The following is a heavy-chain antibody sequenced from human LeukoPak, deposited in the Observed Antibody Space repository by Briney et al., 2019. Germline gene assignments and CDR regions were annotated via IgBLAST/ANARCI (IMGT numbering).Heavy chain of an antibody. CDR2: INPDSGGT. CDR1: GYTFIDYY. Sequence: GASVKVSCKASGYTFIDYYIHWVRQAPGQGLEWMGWINPDSGGTNSAQKFQGRVTLTRDASINTAYMDLTRLTSDDTAVYYCARGDSRYLLPLTFDSSGQGTLVTVSS. D-gene: IGHD1-1*01. V-gene: IGHV1-2*02. CDR3: ARGDSRYLLPLTFDS. J-gene: IGHJ4*02.